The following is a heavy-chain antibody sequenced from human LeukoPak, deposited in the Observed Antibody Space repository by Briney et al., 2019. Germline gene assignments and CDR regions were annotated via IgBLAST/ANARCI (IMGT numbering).Heavy chain of an antibody. Sequence: GWSLTLSCAASGFTFSSYIMNWVRQAPAKGLEGVSSISSSSSFIYYPDSVNGRFAISRDNAQNSLYLQMNSLIDDDTAVYYCAKDSGWYTHDCWGQGTLVTVSS. D-gene: IGHD2-8*01. CDR3: AKDSGWYTHDC. CDR1: GFTFSSYI. CDR2: ISSSSSFI. V-gene: IGHV3-21*03. J-gene: IGHJ4*02.